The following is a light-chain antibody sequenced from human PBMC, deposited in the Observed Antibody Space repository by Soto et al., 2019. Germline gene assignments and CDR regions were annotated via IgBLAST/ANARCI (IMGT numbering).Light chain of an antibody. J-gene: IGLJ2*01. CDR3: AAWDDSLSVVV. CDR1: SSNIGSNY. CDR2: RNN. Sequence: QSVLTRPPSASGAPGEVVTISCSGSSSNIGSNYVYWYQQLPGTAPKLLIYRNNQRPSGVPDRFSGSKSGTSASLAISGLRSEDEADYYCAAWDDSLSVVVFGGGTKVTVL. V-gene: IGLV1-47*01.